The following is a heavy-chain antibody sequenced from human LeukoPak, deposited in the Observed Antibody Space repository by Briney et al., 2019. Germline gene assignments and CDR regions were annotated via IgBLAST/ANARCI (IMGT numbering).Heavy chain of an antibody. V-gene: IGHV4-34*01. CDR3: ASSYHYGSGSYRPFYFDY. CDR2: INHSGSI. J-gene: IGHJ4*02. Sequence: PSETLSLTCAVYGESFSGYYWSRIRQPPGKGLEWIGEINHSGSINYNPSLKSRVTVSVDTSKNQFSLKLSSVTAADTAVYYCASSYHYGSGSYRPFYFDYWGQGTLVTVSS. D-gene: IGHD3-10*01. CDR1: GESFSGYY.